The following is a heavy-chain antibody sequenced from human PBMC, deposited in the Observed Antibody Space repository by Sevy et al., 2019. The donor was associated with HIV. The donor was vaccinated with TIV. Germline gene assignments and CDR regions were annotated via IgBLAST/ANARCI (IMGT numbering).Heavy chain of an antibody. V-gene: IGHV3-30-3*01. CDR3: ARDAVAGRGGYFHY. J-gene: IGHJ4*02. CDR2: ISYDGSNK. CDR1: GFTFSSYA. D-gene: IGHD6-19*01. Sequence: GGSLRLSCAASGFTFSSYAMHWVRQAPGKGLEWVAVISYDGSNKYYADSVKGRFTISRDNSKNTLYLQMNSLRAEDTAVYYCARDAVAGRGGYFHYWGQGTLVTVSS.